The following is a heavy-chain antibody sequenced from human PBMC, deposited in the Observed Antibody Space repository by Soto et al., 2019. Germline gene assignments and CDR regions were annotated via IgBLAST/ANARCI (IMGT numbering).Heavy chain of an antibody. CDR2: IIPIFGTA. V-gene: IGHV1-69*12. Sequence: QVQLVQSGAEVKKPGSSVKVSCKASGGTFSSYAISWVRQAPGQGLEWMGGIIPIFGTANYAQKFQGRVTTTADEATSTAYMELSRLRSEDTAVYYCASHGITGTWVYYYGMDVWGQGTTVTVSS. CDR3: ASHGITGTWVYYYGMDV. J-gene: IGHJ6*02. D-gene: IGHD1-7*01. CDR1: GGTFSSYA.